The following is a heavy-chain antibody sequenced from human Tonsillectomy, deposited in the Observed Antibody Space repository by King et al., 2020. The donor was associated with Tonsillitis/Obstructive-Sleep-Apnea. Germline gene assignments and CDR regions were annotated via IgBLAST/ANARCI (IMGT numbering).Heavy chain of an antibody. CDR3: AKDGGAYCSGGSCYVHY. CDR2: ISGSGSGT. D-gene: IGHD2-15*01. CDR1: GFTFSSYA. J-gene: IGHJ4*02. V-gene: IGHV3-23*04. Sequence: DVQLVESGGGLVQPGGSLRLSCAASGFTFSSYAMSWVRQAPGKGLEWVSAISGSGSGTYYADSVKGRFTISRDNSKNTLYLQMNSLRAEDTAVYYCAKDGGAYCSGGSCYVHYWGQGTLVTVSS.